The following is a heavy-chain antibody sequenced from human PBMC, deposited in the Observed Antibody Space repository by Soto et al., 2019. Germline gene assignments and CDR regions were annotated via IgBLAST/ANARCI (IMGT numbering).Heavy chain of an antibody. V-gene: IGHV1-18*03. CDR3: ARCAYYDFWSGYRRWYFDY. D-gene: IGHD3-3*01. CDR1: GYTFTSYG. J-gene: IGHJ4*02. Sequence: WASVKVSCKASGYTFTSYGISWVRQAPGQGLEWMGWISAYNGNTNYAQKLQGRVTMTTDTSTSTAYMELRSLRSDDMAVYYCARCAYYDFWSGYRRWYFDYWGQGTLVTVSS. CDR2: ISAYNGNT.